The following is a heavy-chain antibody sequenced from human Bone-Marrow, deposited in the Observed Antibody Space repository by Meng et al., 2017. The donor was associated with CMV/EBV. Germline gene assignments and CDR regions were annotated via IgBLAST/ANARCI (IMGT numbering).Heavy chain of an antibody. J-gene: IGHJ5*02. V-gene: IGHV3-48*03. D-gene: IGHD3-3*01. Sequence: GGSLRLSCAASGFTFSSYEMNWVRQAPGKGLEWVSYISSSGSTIYYADSVKGRFTISGDNAKNSLYLQMNSLRAEDTAVYYCARGQMYYDFWSGTQNWFDPWGQGTRVTGSS. CDR1: GFTFSSYE. CDR3: ARGQMYYDFWSGTQNWFDP. CDR2: ISSSGSTI.